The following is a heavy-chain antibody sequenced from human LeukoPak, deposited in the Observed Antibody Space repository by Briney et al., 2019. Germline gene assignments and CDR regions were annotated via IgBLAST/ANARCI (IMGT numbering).Heavy chain of an antibody. D-gene: IGHD3-3*02. CDR2: ISRGGNSI. CDR3: ARDSFSDYYYYMDV. J-gene: IGHJ6*03. V-gene: IGHV3-48*03. Sequence: PGGSLRLSCAASGFTFRTYEMHWVRQAPGKGLEWVSYISRGGNSIYYADSVKGRFTISTDDAKNSLFLQMNSLRGEDTAVYYCARDSFSDYYYYMDVWGKGTTVTVSS. CDR1: GFTFRTYE.